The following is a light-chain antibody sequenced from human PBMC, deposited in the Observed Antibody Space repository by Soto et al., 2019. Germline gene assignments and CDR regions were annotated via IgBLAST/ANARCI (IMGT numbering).Light chain of an antibody. CDR1: QTVSITY. CDR3: QQYGSSPLIS. CDR2: GAS. V-gene: IGKV3-20*01. Sequence: VLTQSPGTLSLSPGESGTLSCSSIQTVSITYLTWYQQRPGQAPRLLIFGASKRATGIPDRFSGSGSGRDFTLTISGLEPEDFAVYYCQQYGSSPLISFGQGTRLEIK. J-gene: IGKJ5*01.